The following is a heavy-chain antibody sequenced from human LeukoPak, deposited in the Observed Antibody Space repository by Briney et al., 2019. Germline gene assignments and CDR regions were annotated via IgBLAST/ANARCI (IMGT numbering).Heavy chain of an antibody. J-gene: IGHJ4*02. CDR3: ARLGIVVVTTGYFDY. CDR2: IYHSGST. V-gene: IGHV4-30-4*01. D-gene: IGHD3-22*01. CDR1: GGSISSGDYY. Sequence: SQTLSLTCTVSGGSISSGDYYWSWIRQPPGKGLEWIGSIYHSGSTYYNPSLKSRVTISVDTSKNQFSLKLSSVTAADTAVYYCARLGIVVVTTGYFDYWGQGTLVTVSS.